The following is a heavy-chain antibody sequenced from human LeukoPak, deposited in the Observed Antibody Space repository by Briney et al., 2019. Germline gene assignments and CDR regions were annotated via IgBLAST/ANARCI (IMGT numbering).Heavy chain of an antibody. CDR3: ADGRGFRVYDAFDT. Sequence: ASVKVSCKASGYTFTSYDINWVRQATGQGLEWMGWMNPNSGNTGYAQKFQGRVTMTRNTSISTAYMELSSLRAEDTAVYYCADGRGFRVYDAFDTWGQGTLVTVSS. J-gene: IGHJ4*02. CDR1: GYTFTSYD. V-gene: IGHV1-8*01. D-gene: IGHD5/OR15-5a*01. CDR2: MNPNSGNT.